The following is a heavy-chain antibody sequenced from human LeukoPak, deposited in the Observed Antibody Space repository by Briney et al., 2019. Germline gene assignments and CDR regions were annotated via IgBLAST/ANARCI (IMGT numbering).Heavy chain of an antibody. CDR2: IWYDGSNK. CDR3: ARDFNYYGSGRPYYYYYDMDV. CDR1: GFTFSSYG. J-gene: IGHJ6*02. D-gene: IGHD3-10*01. Sequence: GRSLRLSCAASGFTFSSYGMHWVRQAPGKGLEGVAVIWYDGSNKYYADSVKGRFTISRDNSKNTLYLQMNSLRAEDTAVYYCARDFNYYGSGRPYYYYYDMDVWGQGTTVTVSS. V-gene: IGHV3-33*01.